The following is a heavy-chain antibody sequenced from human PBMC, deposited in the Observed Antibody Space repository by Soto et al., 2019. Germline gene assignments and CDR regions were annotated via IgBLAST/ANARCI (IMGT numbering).Heavy chain of an antibody. V-gene: IGHV3-7*01. J-gene: IGHJ4*02. CDR2: IKQDGSDK. CDR1: GFTFSNFW. CDR3: ARYSGSFSLDY. D-gene: IGHD3-10*01. Sequence: EVQLVESGGGLVQPGGSLRLSCAASGFTFSNFWMSWVRQAPGKGLEWVANIKQDGSDKYYVDSVKGRFTISRDNAKNSLYLQMNRLRAEDTAVYYCARYSGSFSLDYWGQGTLVTVSS.